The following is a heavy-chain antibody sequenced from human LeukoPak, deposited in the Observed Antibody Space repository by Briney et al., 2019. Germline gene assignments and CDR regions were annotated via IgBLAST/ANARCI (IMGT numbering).Heavy chain of an antibody. CDR3: ARGLGAATDPYNGFDP. Sequence: TSVKLSCKASGYTFTSYDINWVRQATGQGLEWMGWMNPNSGNTGYAQKFQGRVTMTRNTPISTAYMELSSLRSEDTAVYYCARGLGAATDPYNGFDPWGQGTLVTVSS. J-gene: IGHJ5*02. D-gene: IGHD6-13*01. CDR2: MNPNSGNT. CDR1: GYTFTSYD. V-gene: IGHV1-8*01.